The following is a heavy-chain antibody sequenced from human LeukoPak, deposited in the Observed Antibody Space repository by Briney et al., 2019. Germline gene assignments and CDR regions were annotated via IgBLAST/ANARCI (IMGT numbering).Heavy chain of an antibody. CDR3: EKEKGRIIDY. Sequence: GGSLLLSCAASGFSFNDYTMHWVRRAPGKSLERVSLITWDGGSTFYADSVKGRFTISRDNSKNSLFLQMNSLSTADTALYSCEKEKGRIIDYWGQGTLVTVSS. V-gene: IGHV3-43*01. D-gene: IGHD3-10*01. CDR1: GFSFNDYT. CDR2: ITWDGGST. J-gene: IGHJ4*02.